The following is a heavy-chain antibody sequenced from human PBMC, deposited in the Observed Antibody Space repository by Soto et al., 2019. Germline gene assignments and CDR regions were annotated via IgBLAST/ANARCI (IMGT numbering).Heavy chain of an antibody. CDR3: AKYKVPVVVPAPFDY. Sequence: QVQLVESGGGVVQPGRSLRLSCAASGFTFSSYGMHWVRQAPGKGLEWVAVISYDGSNKYYGDSVKGRFTVSRDKSKNTLYFQVKRQRAEDTAVYYCAKYKVPVVVPAPFDYWGQGTLVTVSS. J-gene: IGHJ4*02. CDR2: ISYDGSNK. V-gene: IGHV3-30*18. D-gene: IGHD2-21*02. CDR1: GFTFSSYG.